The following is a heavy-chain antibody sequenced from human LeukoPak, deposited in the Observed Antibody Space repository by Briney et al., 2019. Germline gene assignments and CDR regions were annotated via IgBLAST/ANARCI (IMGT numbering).Heavy chain of an antibody. J-gene: IGHJ4*02. CDR2: ISSSSITT. CDR3: ATVDTSNYFDW. D-gene: IGHD2-2*01. CDR1: GFTFSSHS. V-gene: IGHV3-48*01. Sequence: GGSLRLSCAASGFTFSSHSMNWVRQAPGKGLEWVSYISSSSITTHYADSVKGRFTISRDNAKNSLYLQMNSLRVEDTAIYYCATVDTSNYFDWWGQGTLVSVSS.